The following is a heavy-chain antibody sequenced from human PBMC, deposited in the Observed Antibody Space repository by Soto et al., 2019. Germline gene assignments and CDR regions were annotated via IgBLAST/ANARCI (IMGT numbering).Heavy chain of an antibody. J-gene: IGHJ6*02. V-gene: IGHV3-9*01. CDR2: ISWNSGSI. CDR3: AKGGGSPKYSSSLRRHNYYYGMDV. Sequence: EVQLVESGGGLVQPGRSLRLSCAASGFTFDDYAMHWVRQAPGKGLEWVSGISWNSGSIGYADSVKGRFTISRDNAKNSLYLQMNSLRAEDTALYYCAKGGGSPKYSSSLRRHNYYYGMDVWGQGTTVTVSS. CDR1: GFTFDDYA. D-gene: IGHD6-6*01.